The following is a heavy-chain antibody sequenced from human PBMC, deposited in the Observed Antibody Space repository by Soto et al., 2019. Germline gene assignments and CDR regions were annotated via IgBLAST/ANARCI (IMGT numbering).Heavy chain of an antibody. CDR1: GFTFSRIA. D-gene: IGHD4-17*01. CDR2: ISSDGSSK. CDR3: ALPTVGTFFHALDH. V-gene: IGHV3-30-3*01. Sequence: QVQLVESGGGVVQPGRSLTLSCAASGFTFSRIAMHWVRQAPGKGLEWVAVISSDGSSKLYADSVKGRFIVTRDNPKNTLYLQMGSLRVDDTAVYYCALPTVGTFFHALDHWGQGDLVTVSS. J-gene: IGHJ4*02.